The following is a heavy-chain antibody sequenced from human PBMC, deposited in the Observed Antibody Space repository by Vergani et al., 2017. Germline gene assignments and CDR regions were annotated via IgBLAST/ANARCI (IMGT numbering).Heavy chain of an antibody. V-gene: IGHV4-61*02. Sequence: QVQLQESGPGLVKPSQTLSLTCTVSGGSISSGSYYWSWIRQPPGKGLEWIGRIYTSGSTNYNPSLKSRVTISVDTSKNQFSLKLSSVTAADTAVYYCVGLKYSSGWXPDYWGQGSLVTVSA. CDR1: GGSISSGSYY. D-gene: IGHD6-19*01. CDR2: IYTSGST. J-gene: IGHJ4*02. CDR3: VGLKYSSGWXPDY.